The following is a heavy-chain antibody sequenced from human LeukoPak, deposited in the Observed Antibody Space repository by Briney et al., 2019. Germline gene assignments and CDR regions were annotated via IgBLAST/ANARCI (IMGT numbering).Heavy chain of an antibody. Sequence: GGSLRLSCAASGLTFSSYGMHWVRQAPGKGLEWVAVIPYDGSNKYYADSVKGRFTISRDNSKNTLYLQMNSLRAEDTAVYYCAKLVATIDVDYWGQGTLVTVSS. J-gene: IGHJ4*02. CDR1: GLTFSSYG. CDR2: IPYDGSNK. V-gene: IGHV3-30*18. D-gene: IGHD5-12*01. CDR3: AKLVATIDVDY.